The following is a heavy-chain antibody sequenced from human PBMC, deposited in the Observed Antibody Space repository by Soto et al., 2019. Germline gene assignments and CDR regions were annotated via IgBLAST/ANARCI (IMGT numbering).Heavy chain of an antibody. V-gene: IGHV4-59*01. J-gene: IGHJ3*02. CDR2: IYYSGST. CDR3: ARDGIDYYDSSGTLDI. CDR1: GGSISSYY. Sequence: PSETLSLTCTVSGGSISSYYWSWIRQPPGKGLEWIGYIYYSGSTNYNPSLKSRVTISVDPSKNQFSLKLSSVTAADTAVYYCARDGIDYYDSSGTLDIWGQGTMVTVSS. D-gene: IGHD3-22*01.